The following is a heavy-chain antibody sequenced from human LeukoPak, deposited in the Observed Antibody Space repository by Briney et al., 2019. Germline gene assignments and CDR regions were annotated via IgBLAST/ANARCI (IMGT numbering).Heavy chain of an antibody. D-gene: IGHD4-17*01. J-gene: IGHJ6*02. CDR1: GGSFSGYY. Sequence: SETLSLTCAVYGGSFSGYYWSWIRQPPGKGLEWIGEINHSGSTNYNPSLKSRVTISVDTSKNQFSLKLSSVTAADTAVYYCARHGVYGDYDSPNYYYYGMDVWGQGTTVTVSS. V-gene: IGHV4-34*01. CDR2: INHSGST. CDR3: ARHGVYGDYDSPNYYYYGMDV.